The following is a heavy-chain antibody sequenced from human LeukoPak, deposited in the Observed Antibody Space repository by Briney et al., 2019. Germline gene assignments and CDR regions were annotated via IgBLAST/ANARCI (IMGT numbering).Heavy chain of an antibody. V-gene: IGHV4-39*01. J-gene: IGHJ4*02. CDR3: ARQKIILGYYFDY. CDR1: GGSISSSSYY. D-gene: IGHD2-21*01. Sequence: SETLSLTCTVSGGSISSSSYYWGWIRQPPGKGLEWIGSIYYSGSTYYNPSLKSRVTISVDTSKNQFSLKLSSVTAADTAVYYCARQKIILGYYFDYWGQGILVTVSS. CDR2: IYYSGST.